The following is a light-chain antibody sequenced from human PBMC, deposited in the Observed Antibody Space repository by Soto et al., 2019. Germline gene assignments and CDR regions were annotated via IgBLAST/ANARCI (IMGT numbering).Light chain of an antibody. CDR2: DAS. J-gene: IGKJ4*01. CDR3: QQYDNLVT. Sequence: DIQMTQSPSSLSASVGDRVTITCQASQDINNYLNWYQQKSGKAPKLLIYDASDLETGVPSRFSGSGSGTDFTFTISSLQSDDIATYYCQQYDNLVTFGGGTKVDIK. CDR1: QDINNY. V-gene: IGKV1-33*01.